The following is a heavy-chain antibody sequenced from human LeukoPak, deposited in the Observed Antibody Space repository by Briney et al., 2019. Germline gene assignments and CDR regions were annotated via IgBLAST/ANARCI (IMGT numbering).Heavy chain of an antibody. CDR1: GASVTDYY. D-gene: IGHD7-27*01. V-gene: IGHV4-59*02. Sequence: KPSETLSLTCTVSGASVTDYYWSWIRQSPGKRLEWISYIHHSGNSDYNPSLRSRVTTSLDTSKNQFSLNLISVTAADTAVYYCTRGHWGLQSWSQGTLVTVSS. CDR2: IHHSGNS. CDR3: TRGHWGLQS. J-gene: IGHJ5*02.